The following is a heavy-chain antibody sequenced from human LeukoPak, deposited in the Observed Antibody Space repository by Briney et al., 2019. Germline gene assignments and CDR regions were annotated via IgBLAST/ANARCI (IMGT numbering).Heavy chain of an antibody. CDR1: GYTFTSYD. Sequence: ASVKVSCKASGYTFTSYDINWVRQATGQGLEWMGWMNPNSGNTGYAQKFQGRVTITRNTSTSTAYMELSSLRSEDTAVYYCARADPPNFYSYGYGWGDFDYWGQGTLVTVSS. D-gene: IGHD5-18*01. J-gene: IGHJ4*02. CDR2: MNPNSGNT. V-gene: IGHV1-8*03. CDR3: ARADPPNFYSYGYGWGDFDY.